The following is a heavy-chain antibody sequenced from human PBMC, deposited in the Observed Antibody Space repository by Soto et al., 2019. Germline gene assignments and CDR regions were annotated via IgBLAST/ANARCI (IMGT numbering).Heavy chain of an antibody. CDR1: GYTFTTYE. V-gene: IGHV1-8*01. CDR2: LNTNNGNT. J-gene: IGHJ5*01. Sequence: ASVKVSCKASGYTFTTYELNWVRQAPGQGLEWMGWLNTNNGNTGYAQKFQGRVTMTRNTSISTAYMELSSLTSEDTAVYYCARGDSFSSSWYWFDSWGQGTPVTVSS. D-gene: IGHD6-13*01. CDR3: ARGDSFSSSWYWFDS.